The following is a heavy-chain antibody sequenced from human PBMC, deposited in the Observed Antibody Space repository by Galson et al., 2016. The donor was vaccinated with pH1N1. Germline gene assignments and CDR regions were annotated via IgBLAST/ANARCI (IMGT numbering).Heavy chain of an antibody. CDR1: GYTFARFY. Sequence: SVKVSCKASGYTFARFYLHWVRQAPGQGLEWMGWIDPKSGNTHYAQKFQGRVNVTRDTSISTAYMHLSGLTYDDAAVYYCARVTPTEPLDYWGQGALVTVSS. J-gene: IGHJ4*02. D-gene: IGHD2-15*01. V-gene: IGHV1-2*02. CDR3: ARVTPTEPLDY. CDR2: IDPKSGNT.